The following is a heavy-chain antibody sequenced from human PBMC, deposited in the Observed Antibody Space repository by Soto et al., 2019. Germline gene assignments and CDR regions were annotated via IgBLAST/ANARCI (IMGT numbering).Heavy chain of an antibody. CDR3: ESAHSDERDDAFDI. V-gene: IGHV1-2*04. Sequence: QVQLVQSGAEVKKPGASLKVSCKASGYTFTGYYMHWLRQAPGQGLEWMGWINPNSGGTNYAQKFQGWDNITRDTSISAAYMELSMLRSDDTAVYYCESAHSDERDDAFDIWGQGTMVTV. J-gene: IGHJ3*02. CDR1: GYTFTGYY. D-gene: IGHD1-1*01. CDR2: INPNSGGT.